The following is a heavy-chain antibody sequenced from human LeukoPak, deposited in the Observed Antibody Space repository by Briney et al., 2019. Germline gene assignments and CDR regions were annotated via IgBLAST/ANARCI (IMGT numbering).Heavy chain of an antibody. CDR2: IYYSGST. V-gene: IGHV4-30-4*01. Sequence: SQTLSLTCTVSGGSISSGDYYWSWIRQPPGKGLEWIGYIYYSGSTYYNPSLKSRVTISVDTSKNQFSLKLSSVTAADTAVYYCARMTTVTSYWYFDLWGRGTLVTVSS. J-gene: IGHJ2*01. CDR3: ARMTTVTSYWYFDL. D-gene: IGHD4-17*01. CDR1: GGSISSGDYY.